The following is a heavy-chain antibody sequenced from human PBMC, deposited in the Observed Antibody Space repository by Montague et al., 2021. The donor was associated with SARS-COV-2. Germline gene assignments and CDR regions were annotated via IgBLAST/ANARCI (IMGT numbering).Heavy chain of an antibody. D-gene: IGHD3-3*01. CDR2: IYYSGST. CDR1: GGSISSYY. CDR3: AGTYYDFWSGFIHYYYMDV. J-gene: IGHJ6*03. V-gene: IGHV4-59*01. Sequence: SETLSLTCTGSGGSISSYYWSWIRQPPGKGLEWLGYIYYSGSTNYNPSLKSRVTISVDTSKNQFSLKLSSVTAADTAVYYCAGTYYDFWSGFIHYYYMDVWGKGTTVTVSS.